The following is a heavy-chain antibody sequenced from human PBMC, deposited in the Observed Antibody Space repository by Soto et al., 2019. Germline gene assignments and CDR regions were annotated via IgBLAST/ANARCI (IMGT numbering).Heavy chain of an antibody. Sequence: GGSLRLSCAASGFTFSSYWMSWVLQAPGKGLEWVANIKQDGSEKYYVDSVKGRFTISRDNAKNSLYLQMNSLRAEDTAVYYCARVRWFGDDAFDIWGQGTMVTVSS. D-gene: IGHD3-10*01. J-gene: IGHJ3*02. CDR2: IKQDGSEK. CDR1: GFTFSSYW. CDR3: ARVRWFGDDAFDI. V-gene: IGHV3-7*01.